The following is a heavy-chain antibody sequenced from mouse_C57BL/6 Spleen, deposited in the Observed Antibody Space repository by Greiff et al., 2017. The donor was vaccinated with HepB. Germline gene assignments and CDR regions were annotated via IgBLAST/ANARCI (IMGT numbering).Heavy chain of an antibody. CDR3: VKAVSSGSSYTWFAY. J-gene: IGHJ3*01. Sequence: EVQRVESGGGLVQPGASLRLSCAASGFTFNDYQMSWVRQAPGKAPEWLALIRNKANGYTTEYTASVKGWFTISRANSQNILYLQMNTLRAEDSATYYCVKAVSSGSSYTWFAYWGQGTLVTVSA. CDR2: IRNKANGYTT. D-gene: IGHD1-1*01. CDR1: GFTFNDYQ. V-gene: IGHV7-4*01.